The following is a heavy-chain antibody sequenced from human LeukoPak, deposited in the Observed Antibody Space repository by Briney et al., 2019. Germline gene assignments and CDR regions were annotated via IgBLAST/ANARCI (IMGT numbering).Heavy chain of an antibody. Sequence: PGGSLRLSCAASGFTFSSYCMNWVRQAPGKGLEWVSSISSSSSYIYYADSVKGRFTISRDNAKNSLYLQMNSLRAEDTAVYYCARDPLDIVLIPYYYMDVWGKGTTVTVSS. J-gene: IGHJ6*03. CDR1: GFTFSSYC. CDR3: ARDPLDIVLIPYYYMDV. CDR2: ISSSSSYI. D-gene: IGHD2-8*01. V-gene: IGHV3-21*01.